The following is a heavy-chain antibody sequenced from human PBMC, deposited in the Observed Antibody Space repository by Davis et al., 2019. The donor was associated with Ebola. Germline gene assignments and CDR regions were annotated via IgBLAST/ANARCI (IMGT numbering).Heavy chain of an antibody. CDR3: ARGGSYRPYFFDF. D-gene: IGHD3-16*02. J-gene: IGHJ4*02. CDR2: INHSGST. CDR1: GGSISSHY. V-gene: IGHV4-34*01. Sequence: PSETLSLTCTVSGGSISSHYWSWIRQPPGKGLEWIGEINHSGSTNYNPSLKSRVTISVDTSKNQFSLELSSVTAADTAVYYCARGGSYRPYFFDFWGQGTLVTVSS.